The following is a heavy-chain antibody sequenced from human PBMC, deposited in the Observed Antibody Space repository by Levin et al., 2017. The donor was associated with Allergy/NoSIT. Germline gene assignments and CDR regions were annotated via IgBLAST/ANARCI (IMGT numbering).Heavy chain of an antibody. D-gene: IGHD3-3*01. Sequence: PGGSLRLSCAASGFTFSSYAMSWVRQAPGKGLEWVSAISGSGGSTYYADSVKGRFTISRDNSKNTLYLQMNSLRAEDTAVYYCAKYPSITIFGVVLLDYWGQGTLVTVSS. CDR3: AKYPSITIFGVVLLDY. V-gene: IGHV3-23*01. CDR1: GFTFSSYA. CDR2: ISGSGGST. J-gene: IGHJ4*02.